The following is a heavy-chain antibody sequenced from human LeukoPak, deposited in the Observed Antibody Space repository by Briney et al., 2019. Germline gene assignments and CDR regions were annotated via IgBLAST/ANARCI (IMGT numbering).Heavy chain of an antibody. CDR3: ARDHSPPSSSSSAFDI. V-gene: IGHV4-39*07. D-gene: IGHD6-6*01. CDR2: IFYSGTT. J-gene: IGHJ3*02. CDR1: GGSISSSHYY. Sequence: PSETLSLTCTVSGGSISSSHYYWGWIRQPPGKGLEWIGSIFYSGTTHYNPSLKSRVTISVDTSKNQFSLKLSSVTAADTAVYYCARDHSPPSSSSSAFDIWGQGTMVTVSS.